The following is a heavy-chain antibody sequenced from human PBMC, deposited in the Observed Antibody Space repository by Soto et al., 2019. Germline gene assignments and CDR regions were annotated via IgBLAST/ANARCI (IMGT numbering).Heavy chain of an antibody. CDR3: AREASDGKFYYDSSGYPDY. V-gene: IGHV1-18*01. Sequence: ASVKVSCKASGYTFTSYGISWVRQAPGQGLEWMGWISAYNGNTNYAQKLQGRVTMTTDTSTSTAYMELRSLRSDDTAVYYCAREASDGKFYYDSSGYPDYWGQGTLVTVS. D-gene: IGHD3-22*01. CDR1: GYTFTSYG. J-gene: IGHJ4*02. CDR2: ISAYNGNT.